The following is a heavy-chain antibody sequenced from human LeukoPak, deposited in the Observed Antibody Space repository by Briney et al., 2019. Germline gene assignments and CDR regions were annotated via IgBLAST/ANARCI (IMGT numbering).Heavy chain of an antibody. J-gene: IGHJ4*02. CDR1: GFTFDDYA. D-gene: IGHD5-18*01. CDR3: ARDERWIQFNY. Sequence: GGSLRLSCAASGFTFDDYAMHWVRQAPGKGLEWVSGITWNGGSTGYADSVKGRFTISRDNAKNSLYLQMNSLRAEDTAIYYCARDERWIQFNYWGQGTLVTVSS. V-gene: IGHV3-20*04. CDR2: ITWNGGST.